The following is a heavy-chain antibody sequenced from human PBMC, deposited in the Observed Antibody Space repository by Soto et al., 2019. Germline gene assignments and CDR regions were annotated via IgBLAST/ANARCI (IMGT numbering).Heavy chain of an antibody. V-gene: IGHV4-39*01. D-gene: IGHD6-19*01. CDR2: FYYTADT. CDR3: ARQGSSGYFVDL. CDR1: IVSISTSTYY. J-gene: IGHJ4*02. Sequence: QVQLQESGPGLVKPSETLSLTCSVSIVSISTSTYYWGWIRQPPGKGLEWIGNFYYTADTYSNPSLKSRVTLAVDPSKNQFSLNLSSVTAADTAVYYCARQGSSGYFVDLWGQGTLVTVSS.